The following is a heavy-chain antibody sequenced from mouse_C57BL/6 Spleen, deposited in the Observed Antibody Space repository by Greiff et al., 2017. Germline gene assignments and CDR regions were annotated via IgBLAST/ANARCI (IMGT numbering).Heavy chain of an antibody. CDR3: TRAGSYGHFAD. CDR2: ILPGSGST. V-gene: IGHV1-9*01. Sequence: QVQLQQSGAELMKPGASVKLSCKASGYTFTGYWIEWVQQRPGHGLEWIGEILPGSGSTNYTEKFKGQATFTADTSSNTAYMQLSSLTTEDSAIYYGTRAGSYGHFADWGKGTLVTVSA. D-gene: IGHD1-2*01. CDR1: GYTFTGYW. J-gene: IGHJ3*01.